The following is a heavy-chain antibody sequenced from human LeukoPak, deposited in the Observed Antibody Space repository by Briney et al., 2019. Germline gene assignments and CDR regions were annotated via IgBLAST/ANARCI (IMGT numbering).Heavy chain of an antibody. V-gene: IGHV3-9*01. CDR2: ISWNSGSI. CDR3: AKRYGNQALAAFDI. Sequence: GGSLRLSCAASGFTFDDYAMHWVRQAPGKGLEWVSGISWNSGSIGYADSVKGRFTISRDNAKNSLYLQMDSLRPEDTALYYCAKRYGNQALAAFDIWGQGTMVSVSS. J-gene: IGHJ3*02. CDR1: GFTFDDYA. D-gene: IGHD4-17*01.